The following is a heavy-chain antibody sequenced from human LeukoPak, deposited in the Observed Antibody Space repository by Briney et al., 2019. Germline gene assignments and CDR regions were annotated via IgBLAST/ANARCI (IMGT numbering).Heavy chain of an antibody. CDR3: ARTDDSSGYYPIYYFDY. D-gene: IGHD3-22*01. CDR2: MNPNSGNT. CDR1: GYTFTSYD. Sequence: ASVKVSCKASGYTFTSYDINWVRQATGQGLEWMGWMNPNSGNTGYAQKFQGRVTMTGNTSISTAYMELSSLRSEDTAVYYCARTDDSSGYYPIYYFDYWGQGTLVTVSS. J-gene: IGHJ4*02. V-gene: IGHV1-8*01.